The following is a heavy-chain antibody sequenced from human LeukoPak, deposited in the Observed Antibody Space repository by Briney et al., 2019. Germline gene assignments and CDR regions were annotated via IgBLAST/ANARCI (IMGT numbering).Heavy chain of an antibody. Sequence: SETLSLTCTVSGGSISSGSYYWSWIRQPAGKGLEWIGRIYTSGSTNYNPSLKSRATILVDTSKNQFSLKLSSVTAADTAVYYCASVAAAGTYFQHWGQGTLVTVSS. J-gene: IGHJ1*01. D-gene: IGHD6-13*01. CDR3: ASVAAAGTYFQH. CDR1: GGSISSGSYY. CDR2: IYTSGST. V-gene: IGHV4-61*02.